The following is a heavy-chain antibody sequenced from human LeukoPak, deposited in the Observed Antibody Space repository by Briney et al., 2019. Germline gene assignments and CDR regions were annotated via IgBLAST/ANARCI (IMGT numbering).Heavy chain of an antibody. Sequence: SETLSLTCAVTGDSFGDYYWSWIRQSPGKGLEWIGVINHRGGTNYNASLTSRVTIFVHTSKNQFSLQLTSVTAADTAMYYCVRLLPMIRGHWFDPWGQGTLVTLSS. CDR3: VRLLPMIRGHWFDP. CDR1: GDSFGDYY. CDR2: INHRGGT. V-gene: IGHV4-34*01. J-gene: IGHJ5*02. D-gene: IGHD3-10*01.